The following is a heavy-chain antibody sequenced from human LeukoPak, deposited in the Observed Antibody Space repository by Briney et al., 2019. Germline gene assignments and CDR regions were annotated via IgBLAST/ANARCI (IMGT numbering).Heavy chain of an antibody. CDR2: ISNNGGYT. Sequence: GGSLRLSWAASGFTFSSSAMSWVRQTPGKGLEWVSAISNNGGYTYYADSVQGRFTISRDNSKSTLCLQMNSLRAEDTAVYYCAKQLGYCSDGSCYFPYWGQGTLVTVSS. V-gene: IGHV3-23*01. CDR3: AKQLGYCSDGSCYFPY. D-gene: IGHD2-15*01. CDR1: GFTFSSSA. J-gene: IGHJ4*02.